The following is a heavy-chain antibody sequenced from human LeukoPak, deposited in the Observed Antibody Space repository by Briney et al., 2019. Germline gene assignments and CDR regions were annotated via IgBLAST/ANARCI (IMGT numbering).Heavy chain of an antibody. V-gene: IGHV1-69*05. Sequence: SVKVSCKASGDTFSSYAISWVRQAPGQGLEWMGRIIPIFGTANYAQRFQGRVTITTDESTSTAYMELSSLRSEDTAVYYCARGATPPGEYYFDYWGQGTLVTVSS. CDR1: GDTFSSYA. CDR3: ARGATPPGEYYFDY. CDR2: IIPIFGTA. D-gene: IGHD1-26*01. J-gene: IGHJ4*02.